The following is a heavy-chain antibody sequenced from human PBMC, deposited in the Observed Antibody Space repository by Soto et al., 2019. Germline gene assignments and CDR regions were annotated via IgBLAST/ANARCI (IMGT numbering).Heavy chain of an antibody. CDR2: ITISSGSI. Sequence: SLRLSCVVSRFTFTRYSMNWVRQAPGKGLEWVSSITISSGSIYYADSVKGRFTISRDYAKNSLYLQLNSLRAEDTAVYYCARDYYYDSSGYSPLDYWGQGALVTVSS. CDR1: RFTFTRYS. V-gene: IGHV3-21*01. CDR3: ARDYYYDSSGYSPLDY. D-gene: IGHD3-22*01. J-gene: IGHJ4*02.